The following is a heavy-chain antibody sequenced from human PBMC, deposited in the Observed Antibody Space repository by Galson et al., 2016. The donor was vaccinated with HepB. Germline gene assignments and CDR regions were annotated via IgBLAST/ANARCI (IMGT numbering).Heavy chain of an antibody. J-gene: IGHJ6*03. CDR3: ARVPYSSSRLFLSRVNAYYYYMDV. Sequence: SLRLSCAASGFTVSSNYMSWVRQAPGKGLEWVSVIYTDGSTYYADSVKGRFTISRVNSKNTLYLQMSSLRAEDTADYYCARVPYSSSRLFLSRVNAYYYYMDVWGKGTTVTVSS. V-gene: IGHV3-53*01. D-gene: IGHD6-13*01. CDR1: GFTVSSNY. CDR2: IYTDGST.